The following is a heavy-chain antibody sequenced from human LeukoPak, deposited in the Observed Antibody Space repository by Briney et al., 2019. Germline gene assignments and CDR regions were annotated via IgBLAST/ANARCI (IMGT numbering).Heavy chain of an antibody. V-gene: IGHV1-8*01. CDR2: MNPNSGNT. D-gene: IGHD3-9*01. Sequence: ASVKVSCKASGYTFTSYDINWVRQTTGQGLEWVGWMNPNSGNTGYAQKFQGRVTLTRNTSISTAYMELSSLGSEDTAVYYCARGVRGYYILSGYYTFDYWGQGTLVTVSS. CDR1: GYTFTSYD. J-gene: IGHJ4*02. CDR3: ARGVRGYYILSGYYTFDY.